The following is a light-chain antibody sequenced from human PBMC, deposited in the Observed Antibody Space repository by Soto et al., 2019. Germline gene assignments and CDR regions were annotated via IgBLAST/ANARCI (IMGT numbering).Light chain of an antibody. CDR1: QDVSQW. CDR3: QHYDSYPYT. CDR2: KAS. Sequence: DIYMDQSPSTLSASVGDTVTITCRATQDVSQWLAWYQQKPGKAPKLLIYKASSLESGVPSRFSGRGSETEFTLTIRNLQPDDFATYYCQHYDSYPYTFGQGTKLEIK. V-gene: IGKV1-5*03. J-gene: IGKJ2*01.